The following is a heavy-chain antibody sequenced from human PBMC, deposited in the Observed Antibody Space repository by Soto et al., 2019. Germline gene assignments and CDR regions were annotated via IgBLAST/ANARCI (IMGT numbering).Heavy chain of an antibody. CDR2: ISGSGGST. CDR3: AKSRVVVIIGGDAFDI. Sequence: GGSVRLSCAASGFTFSSYAMSWVRQAPGKGLEWVSAISGSGGSTYYADSVKGRFTISRDNSKNTLYLQMNSLRAEDTAVYYCAKSRVVVIIGGDAFDIWGQGTMVTVSS. D-gene: IGHD3-22*01. V-gene: IGHV3-23*01. CDR1: GFTFSSYA. J-gene: IGHJ3*02.